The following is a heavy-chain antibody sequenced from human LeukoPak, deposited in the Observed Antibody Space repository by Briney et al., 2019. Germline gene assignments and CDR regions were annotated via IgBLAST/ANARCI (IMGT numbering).Heavy chain of an antibody. J-gene: IGHJ4*02. D-gene: IGHD3-3*01. V-gene: IGHV3-7*03. CDR3: ARSYYDFWTGDY. CDR2: IKKDGSEK. CDR1: GFTFSSHW. Sequence: GGSLRLSCAASGFTFSSHWMSWVRQAPGKGLEWVANIKKDGSEKYYVDSVKGRFTISRDNSKNSLYLQMNSLRAEDTALYYCARSYYDFWTGDYWGQGTLVTVSS.